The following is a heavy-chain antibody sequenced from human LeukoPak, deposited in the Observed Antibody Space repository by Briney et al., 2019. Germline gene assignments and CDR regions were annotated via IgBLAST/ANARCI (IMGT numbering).Heavy chain of an antibody. Sequence: PSETLSLTCTVSGYSISSGYYWGWIRQPPGKGLEWIGSIYHSGSTYYNPSLKSRVTISVDTSKNQFSLKLSSVTAADTAVYYCARGGGSSSWLTVGTYYMDVWGKGTTVTISS. D-gene: IGHD6-13*01. CDR1: GYSISSGYY. CDR3: ARGGGSSSWLTVGTYYMDV. CDR2: IYHSGST. V-gene: IGHV4-38-2*02. J-gene: IGHJ6*03.